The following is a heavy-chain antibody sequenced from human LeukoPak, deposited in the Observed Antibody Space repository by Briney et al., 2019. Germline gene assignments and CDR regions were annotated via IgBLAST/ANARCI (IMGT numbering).Heavy chain of an antibody. D-gene: IGHD1-1*01. CDR2: ISAYNGNT. J-gene: IGHJ6*02. V-gene: IGHV1-18*01. CDR3: ARDRPQPYYYYYYGMDV. CDR1: GYTFTSYG. Sequence: GASVKVSCKASGYTFTSYGISWVRQAPGQGLEWMGWISAYNGNTNYAQKLQGRVTMTTDTSTSTAYMELRSLRSDDTAVYYCARDRPQPYYYYYYGMDVWGQGTTVTVSS.